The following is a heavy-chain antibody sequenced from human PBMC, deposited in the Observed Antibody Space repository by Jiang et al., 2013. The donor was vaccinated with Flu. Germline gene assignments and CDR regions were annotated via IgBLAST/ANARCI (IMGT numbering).Heavy chain of an antibody. V-gene: IGHV4-61*02. J-gene: IGHJ6*02. D-gene: IGHD2/OR15-2a*01. Sequence: GPGLVKPSQTLSLTCTVSGGSISGGTYYWSWIRQPAGKGLEYIGRFYASGSTNYNPSLKSRVTISVDTSKNQFSLKLSSVTAADTAVYYCARERMFFSGYYYGMDVWGQGTTVTVSS. CDR3: ARERMFFSGYYYGMDV. CDR2: FYASGST. CDR1: GGSISGGTYY.